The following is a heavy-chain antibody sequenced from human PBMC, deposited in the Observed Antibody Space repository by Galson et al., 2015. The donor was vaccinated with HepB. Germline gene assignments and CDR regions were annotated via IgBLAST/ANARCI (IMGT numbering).Heavy chain of an antibody. J-gene: IGHJ6*02. CDR1: GFTFSSYG. CDR3: ARGLDAYYYYCMDV. D-gene: IGHD6-19*01. V-gene: IGHV3-33*01. Sequence: SCAASGFTFSSYGMHWVRQAPGKGLEWVAVIWYDGSNKYYADSVKGRFTISRDNSKNTLYLQMNSLRAEDTAVYYCARGLDAYYYYCMDVWGQGTTVTVSS. CDR2: IWYDGSNK.